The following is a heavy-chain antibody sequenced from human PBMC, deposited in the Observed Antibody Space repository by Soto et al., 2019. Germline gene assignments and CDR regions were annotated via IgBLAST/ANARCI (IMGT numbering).Heavy chain of an antibody. J-gene: IGHJ6*02. Sequence: GGSLSLSCAASGFTFSDYAMTSVRQAPGEGLEWVSGISSSGGNTYYADSVKGRFTITGDNSKNTLSLQRVSLIAEDTAVYYCAKNGASTKTWYIWSYALDVWGQGTTVTGAS. CDR1: GFTFSDYA. CDR2: ISSSGGNT. V-gene: IGHV3-23*01. D-gene: IGHD6-13*01. CDR3: AKNGASTKTWYIWSYALDV.